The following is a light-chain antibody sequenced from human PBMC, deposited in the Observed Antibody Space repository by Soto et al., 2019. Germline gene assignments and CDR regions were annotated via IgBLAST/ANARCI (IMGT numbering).Light chain of an antibody. CDR2: MVS. J-gene: IGKJ4*01. Sequence: DVGMTQSPLSLPVTLGQSASISCRSSEYLIHNDGNTYLSWFHQRPGQSPRRLSYMVSTRDSGVPARVSGSASGTDFTLKITRVSAEDVGVYYCMQGKHWPRTFGGGTTVEIK. CDR1: EYLIHNDGNTY. V-gene: IGKV2-30*02. CDR3: MQGKHWPRT.